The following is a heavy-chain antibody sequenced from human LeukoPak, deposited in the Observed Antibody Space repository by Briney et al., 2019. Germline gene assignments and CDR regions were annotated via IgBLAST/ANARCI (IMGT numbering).Heavy chain of an antibody. Sequence: SETLSLTCAVYGDSFSGDYWSWLRQPPGKGLEWIGEINNSGSTNDHPSLKSRVTISVDTSKIQFSLKLSSVTAANTAVYYCARKPRGWFDPWGQGTLVTVSS. CDR1: GDSFSGDY. CDR3: ARKPRGWFDP. J-gene: IGHJ5*02. CDR2: INNSGST. V-gene: IGHV4-34*01.